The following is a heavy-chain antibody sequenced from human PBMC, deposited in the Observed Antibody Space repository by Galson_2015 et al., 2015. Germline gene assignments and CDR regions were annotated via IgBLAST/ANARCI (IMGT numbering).Heavy chain of an antibody. CDR1: GFTFDDYA. CDR2: ISWDGGST. D-gene: IGHD3-10*01. CDR3: AEDHYGSGSSGAFDY. Sequence: SLRLSCAASGFTFDDYAMHWVRQAPGKGLEWVSLISWDGGSTYYADSVKGRFTISRDNSKNSLYLQMNSLRAEDTALYYCAEDHYGSGSSGAFDYWGQGTLVTVSS. J-gene: IGHJ4*02. V-gene: IGHV3-43D*03.